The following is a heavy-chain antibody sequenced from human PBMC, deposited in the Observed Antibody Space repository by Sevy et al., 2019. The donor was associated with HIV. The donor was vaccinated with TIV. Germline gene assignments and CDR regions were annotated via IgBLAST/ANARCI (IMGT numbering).Heavy chain of an antibody. CDR2: INHGEIT. V-gene: IGHV4-34*01. J-gene: IGHJ3*02. Sequence: SETLSLTCGVYGGSFSGHYWSWLRQTPEKGLEWIGEINHGEITDYNPSLESRVTMSVDTSKNQSSLKLKSVTAADTAVYYCARRRYFYASGWKDVLDIWGQGTLVTVSS. D-gene: IGHD3-10*01. CDR3: ARRRYFYASGWKDVLDI. CDR1: GGSFSGHY.